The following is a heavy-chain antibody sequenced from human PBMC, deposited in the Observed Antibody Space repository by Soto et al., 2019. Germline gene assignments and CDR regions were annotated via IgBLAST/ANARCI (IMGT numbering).Heavy chain of an antibody. Sequence: EVQLVESGGGLGQPGGSLRLSCAASGFTFSSYDMYWVRQATGKGLEWVATIGSAGNPYYSDSVKGRFTVSRENDKNSLYLQMNSLRAGDTALYYCARMGYDYTGNDRNFYFYALDVWGQGTTVTVSS. CDR2: IGSAGNP. D-gene: IGHD3-16*01. V-gene: IGHV3-13*05. J-gene: IGHJ6*02. CDR1: GFTFSSYD. CDR3: ARMGYDYTGNDRNFYFYALDV.